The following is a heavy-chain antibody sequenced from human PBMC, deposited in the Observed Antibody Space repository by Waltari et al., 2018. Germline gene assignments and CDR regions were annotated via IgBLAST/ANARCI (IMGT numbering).Heavy chain of an antibody. Sequence: QVQLVESGGGVVQPGRSLRLSCAASRFTFSSFFMRWVRQAPGKGLEWVALISFDGSNKFYADSVKGRFTISRDNSKNTLSLLMNSLRPEDTAVYYCARAQGYCSGGSCYYFDYWGQGTLVTVSS. D-gene: IGHD2-15*01. CDR3: ARAQGYCSGGSCYYFDY. J-gene: IGHJ4*02. CDR1: RFTFSSFF. CDR2: ISFDGSNK. V-gene: IGHV3-30*04.